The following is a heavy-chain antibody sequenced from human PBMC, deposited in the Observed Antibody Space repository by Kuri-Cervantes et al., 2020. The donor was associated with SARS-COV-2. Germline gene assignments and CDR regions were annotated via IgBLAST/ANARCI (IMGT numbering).Heavy chain of an antibody. CDR2: ISGSGGST. CDR1: GFTFSSYA. Sequence: GGSLRLSCAASGFTFSSYAMSWVRQAPGKGLEWVSAISGSGGSTYYADSVKGRFTISRDNSKNALYLQMNSLRAEDTAVYYCAKLGGGISAPDIWGQGTMVTVSS. D-gene: IGHD3-16*01. CDR3: AKLGGGISAPDI. V-gene: IGHV3-23*01. J-gene: IGHJ3*02.